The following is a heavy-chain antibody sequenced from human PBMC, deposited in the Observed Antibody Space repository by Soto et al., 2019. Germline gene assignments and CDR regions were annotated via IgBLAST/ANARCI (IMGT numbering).Heavy chain of an antibody. J-gene: IGHJ4*02. CDR2: ISGSGDST. Sequence: EVQLLESGGGLVQPGGSLRLSCAASGFTFSSYAMRWVRQAPGKGLEWVSAISGSGDSTYYADSVKGRFTVSRDNSKNTLYLQMNSLRAGDTAVYYCARRGSGSDYDYGGQGTLVTVSS. CDR3: ARRGSGSDYDY. CDR1: GFTFSSYA. V-gene: IGHV3-23*01. D-gene: IGHD1-26*01.